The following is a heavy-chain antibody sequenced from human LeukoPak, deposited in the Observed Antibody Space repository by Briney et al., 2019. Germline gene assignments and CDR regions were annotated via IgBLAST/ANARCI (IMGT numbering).Heavy chain of an antibody. CDR3: AKPPPGSPFYHYYMEV. J-gene: IGHJ6*03. CDR2: ISGSGGST. V-gene: IGHV3-23*01. D-gene: IGHD6-13*01. CDR1: GFTFSSYA. Sequence: AGGSLRLSCAASGFTFSSYAMSWVRQAPGKGLEWVSAISGSGGSTYYADSVKGRFTISRDNSKNTLYLQMNSLRAEDTAVYYCAKPPPGSPFYHYYMEVLGKGTTVPVSS.